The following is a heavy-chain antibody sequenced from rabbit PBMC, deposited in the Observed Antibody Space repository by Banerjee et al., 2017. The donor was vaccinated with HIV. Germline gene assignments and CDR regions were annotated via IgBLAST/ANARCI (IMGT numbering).Heavy chain of an antibody. J-gene: IGHJ6*01. Sequence: QSLEESGGDLVQPEGSLTLTCKASGFDISSYNMQWVRQSPGKGLESIGFINTGGSAYYASWAKGRFTISKTSSTTVTLQMTSLTAADTATYFCARYPGGSYYYGMDLWGQGTLVTVS. CDR3: ARYPGGSYYYGMDL. D-gene: IGHD8-1*01. CDR2: INTGGSA. V-gene: IGHV1S40*01. CDR1: GFDISSYN.